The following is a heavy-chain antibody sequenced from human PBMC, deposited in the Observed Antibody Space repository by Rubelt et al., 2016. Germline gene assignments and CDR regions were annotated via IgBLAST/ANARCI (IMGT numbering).Heavy chain of an antibody. CDR3: AGFCGGGSCPDH. V-gene: IGHV4-39*07. J-gene: IGHJ4*02. D-gene: IGHD2-15*01. CDR2: IFYTGIT. Sequence: QLQLQESAPRLVKPSETLSLTCTVSGGSISTPNYNWGWIRQPPGKGLEWIGSIFYTGITYYNPSLNNRAAISIDTSQNQFSRKLSSVTAADTAVYYCAGFCGGGSCPDHWGQGTLVTVSS. CDR1: GGSISTPNYN.